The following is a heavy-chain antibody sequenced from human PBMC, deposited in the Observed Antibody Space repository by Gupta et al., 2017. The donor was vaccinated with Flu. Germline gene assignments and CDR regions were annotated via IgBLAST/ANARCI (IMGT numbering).Heavy chain of an antibody. CDR3: AKDWRWNNNMYGMNV. Sequence: QERVVESGGGVVQSGRSLRLSCAASGFSFSHYGMHWVRQAPGKGLEWVAAISHDGSKIYHSDSVKGRFTISRDNSRNTLYLQMSGLRSEDTAVYYCAKDWRWNNNMYGMNVWGQGTTVTVSS. J-gene: IGHJ6*02. CDR1: GFSFSHYG. V-gene: IGHV3-30*18. CDR2: ISHDGSKI. D-gene: IGHD1-1*01.